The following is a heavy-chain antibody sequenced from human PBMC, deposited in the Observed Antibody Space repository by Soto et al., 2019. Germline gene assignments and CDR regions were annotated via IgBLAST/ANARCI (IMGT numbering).Heavy chain of an antibody. V-gene: IGHV2-5*02. D-gene: IGHD3-16*01. J-gene: IGHJ4*02. CDR1: GFSLSASGVG. Sequence: QITLKESGPTLVKPTQTLTLTCTFSGFSLSASGVGVGWIRQPPGKALEWLAIIYWDDAKHYSPSLKSSLTITKDPSKNQVVLTMTNIDPVDKDTNYCAHKGGGDRILDYWGQGTLVTVSS. CDR3: AHKGGGDRILDY. CDR2: IYWDDAK.